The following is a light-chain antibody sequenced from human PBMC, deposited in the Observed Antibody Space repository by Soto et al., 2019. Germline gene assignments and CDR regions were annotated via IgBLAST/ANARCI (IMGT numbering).Light chain of an antibody. V-gene: IGLV1-51*01. J-gene: IGLJ2*01. CDR3: GTWDSSLSAGV. Sequence: QSVLTQPASVSGSPGQSITISCTGTSSDVGGNNYVSWYQQLPGTAPKLIIYDDNKRPSGIPDRFSGSKSGTSATLGITGLQTGDEADYYCGTWDSSLSAGVFGGGTK. CDR1: SSDVGGNNY. CDR2: DDN.